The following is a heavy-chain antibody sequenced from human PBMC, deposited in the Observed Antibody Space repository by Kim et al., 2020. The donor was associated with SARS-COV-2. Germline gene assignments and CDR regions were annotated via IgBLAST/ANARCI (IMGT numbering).Heavy chain of an antibody. CDR1: GYSFTSYW. CDR3: ARLRVDTARRYYGMDV. D-gene: IGHD5-18*01. V-gene: IGHV5-10-1*01. J-gene: IGHJ6*02. CDR2: IDPSDSYT. Sequence: GESLKISCKGSGYSFTSYWISWVRQMPGKGLEWMGRIDPSDSYTNYSPSFQGHVTISADKSISTAYLQWSSLKASDTAMYYCARLRVDTARRYYGMDVWGQGTTVTVSS.